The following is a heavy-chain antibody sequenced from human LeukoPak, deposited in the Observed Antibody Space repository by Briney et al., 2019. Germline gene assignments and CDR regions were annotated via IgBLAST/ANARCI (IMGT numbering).Heavy chain of an antibody. V-gene: IGHV3-48*04. CDR3: ASLLYDFWSGYTQSDYGMDV. CDR1: GFTFSSFG. D-gene: IGHD3-3*01. CDR2: ISAGGTTT. J-gene: IGHJ6*02. Sequence: GGSLRLSCAASGFTFSSFGMHWVRQAPGKGLEWVSVISAGGTTTYYANSVKGRFTISRDNAKNSLYLQMNSLRAEDTAVYYCASLLYDFWSGYTQSDYGMDVWGQGTTVTVSS.